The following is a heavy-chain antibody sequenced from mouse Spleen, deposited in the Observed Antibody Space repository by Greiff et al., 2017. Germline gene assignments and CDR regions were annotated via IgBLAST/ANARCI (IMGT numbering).Heavy chain of an antibody. CDR3: PAVVDYAMDY. Sequence: QVQLQQSGAELVRPGASVTLSCKASGYTFTDYEMHWVKQTPVQGLEWIGAIDPETGGTAYHQTFKGKAILTADKSSSTAYMELRSLTSEDSAVYYCPAVVDYAMDYWGQGTSVTVSS. CDR1: GYTFTDYE. D-gene: IGHD1-1*01. CDR2: IDPETGGT. J-gene: IGHJ4*01. V-gene: IGHV1-15*01.